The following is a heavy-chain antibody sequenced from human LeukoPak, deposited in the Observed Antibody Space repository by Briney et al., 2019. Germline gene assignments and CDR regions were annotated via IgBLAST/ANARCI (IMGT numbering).Heavy chain of an antibody. V-gene: IGHV3-7*03. CDR2: IKPDGXEQ. J-gene: IGHJ4*02. CDR1: GFTFSNYW. Sequence: GGVLRLSCVASGFTFSNYWMNWVRQAPGKGLEWVANIKPDGXEQXXXDSVKGRFTISRDNADNSLYLQLSSLRAEDTAVYYCAREQRTFDYWGQGILVTVSS. D-gene: IGHD5-24*01. CDR3: AREQRTFDY.